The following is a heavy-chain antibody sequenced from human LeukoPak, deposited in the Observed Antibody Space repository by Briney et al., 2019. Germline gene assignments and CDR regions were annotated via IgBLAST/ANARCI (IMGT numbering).Heavy chain of an antibody. D-gene: IGHD4-17*01. CDR3: ASLGTIYGDYRLGY. J-gene: IGHJ4*02. V-gene: IGHV3-48*01. Sequence: GGSLRLSCAASGFTFDDYAMHWVRQAPGKGLEWVSYISSSSSTIYYADSVKGRFTISRDNAKNSLYLQMNSPRAEDTAVYYCASLGTIYGDYRLGYWGQGTLVTVSS. CDR1: GFTFDDYA. CDR2: ISSSSSTI.